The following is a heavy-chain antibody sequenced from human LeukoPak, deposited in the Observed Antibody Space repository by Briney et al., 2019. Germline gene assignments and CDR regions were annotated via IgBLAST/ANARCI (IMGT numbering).Heavy chain of an antibody. Sequence: PGGSLRLSCAASGFTFSDYYMSWIRRAPGRGLGWIACITNSGDTKHYADSVKGRFIISRDNAKNSLYLQTDSLRADDTAVYYCARGAGPLFDPWGQGTLVTVSS. CDR2: ITNSGDTK. CDR1: GFTFSDYY. J-gene: IGHJ5*02. CDR3: ARGAGPLFDP. V-gene: IGHV3-11*01.